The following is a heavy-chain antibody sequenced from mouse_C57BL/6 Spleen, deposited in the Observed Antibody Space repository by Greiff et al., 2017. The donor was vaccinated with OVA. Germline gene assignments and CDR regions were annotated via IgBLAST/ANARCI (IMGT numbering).Heavy chain of an antibody. J-gene: IGHJ1*03. D-gene: IGHD1-1*01. CDR2: IDPANGNT. Sequence: VQLQQSVAELVRPGASVKLSCTASGFNIKNTYMHWVKQRPEQGLEWIGRIDPANGNTKYAPKFQGKATITADTSSNTAYLQLSSLTSEDTAIYYWARSGVTTVVADWYFDVWGTGTTVTVSS. V-gene: IGHV14-3*01. CDR1: GFNIKNTY. CDR3: ARSGVTTVVADWYFDV.